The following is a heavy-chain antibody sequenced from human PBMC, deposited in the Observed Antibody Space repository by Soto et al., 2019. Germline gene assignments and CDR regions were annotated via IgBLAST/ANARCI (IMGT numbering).Heavy chain of an antibody. J-gene: IGHJ6*02. Sequence: EVQLVESGGGLVQPGGSLRLSCAASGFTFSDHYMDWVRQAPGKGLEWVGRTRNKANSYTTEYAASVKGRFTISRDDSKNSLYLQMHSLKTEDTAVYYCARGFPRYYYYGMDVWGQGTTVTVSS. CDR2: TRNKANSYTT. CDR3: ARGFPRYYYYGMDV. CDR1: GFTFSDHY. D-gene: IGHD2-21*01. V-gene: IGHV3-72*01.